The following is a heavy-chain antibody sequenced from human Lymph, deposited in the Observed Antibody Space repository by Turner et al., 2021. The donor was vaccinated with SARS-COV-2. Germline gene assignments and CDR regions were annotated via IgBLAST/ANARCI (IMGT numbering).Heavy chain of an antibody. CDR3: AKEGLSGRRLQFVPYFAY. CDR2: ISGDGGST. V-gene: IGHV3-43*02. CDR1: AFTFDDYA. D-gene: IGHD5-12*01. J-gene: IGHJ4*02. Sequence: EVQLVESGGGVVQPGGSLRLPCAASAFTFDDYAMHWFRQAPGKGLEWVSLISGDGGSTYYADSVKGRFTISRDDSKNSLYLQINSLRTEDTALYYCAKEGLSGRRLQFVPYFAYWGQGTLVSVSS.